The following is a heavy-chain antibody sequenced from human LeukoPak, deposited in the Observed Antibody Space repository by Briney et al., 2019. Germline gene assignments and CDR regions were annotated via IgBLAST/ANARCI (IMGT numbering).Heavy chain of an antibody. CDR1: GGSISSYY. CDR3: ARVPRDGYNFRRGDWFDP. Sequence: SETLSLTCTVSGGSISSYYWSWIRQPPGKGLEWTGYIYYSGSTNYNPSLKSRVTISVDTSKNQFSLKLSSVTAADTAVYYCARVPRDGYNFRRGDWFDPWGQGTLVTVSS. CDR2: IYYSGST. V-gene: IGHV4-59*01. D-gene: IGHD5-24*01. J-gene: IGHJ5*02.